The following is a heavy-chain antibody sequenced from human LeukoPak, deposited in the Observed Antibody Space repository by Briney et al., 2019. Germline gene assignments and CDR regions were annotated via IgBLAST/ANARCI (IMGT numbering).Heavy chain of an antibody. J-gene: IGHJ4*02. CDR1: GGSISSYY. V-gene: IGHV4-59*01. Sequence: SETLSLTCTVSGGSISSYYWGWIRQPPGKELEWIGYIYDTGNTNYNPSLKSRVTISVDTSKNQLFLKLRSVTTADTAVYYCATNSSWFDYWGQGTLVTVSS. CDR2: IYDTGNT. D-gene: IGHD6-13*01. CDR3: ATNSSWFDY.